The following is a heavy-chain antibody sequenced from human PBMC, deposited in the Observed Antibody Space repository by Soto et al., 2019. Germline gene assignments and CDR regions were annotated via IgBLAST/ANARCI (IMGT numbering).Heavy chain of an antibody. CDR2: INQDGSEK. Sequence: EVQLVDSGGGLVQPGGSLRLSCAASGFSCGTYWMSWVRQAPGKGLEWVAIINQDGSEKYYVGPVKGRFTISRDNAEKSLYLQMNSLRGEETAVYYCARDKIVGATKFDTWGQGTLVTVSS. D-gene: IGHD1-26*01. CDR1: GFSCGTYW. V-gene: IGHV3-7*01. J-gene: IGHJ5*02. CDR3: ARDKIVGATKFDT.